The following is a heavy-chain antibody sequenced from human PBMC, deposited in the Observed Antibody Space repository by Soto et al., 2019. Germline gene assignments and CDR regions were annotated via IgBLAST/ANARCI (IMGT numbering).Heavy chain of an antibody. J-gene: IGHJ6*02. CDR3: AKDRGCSSTSCHYYYGMDV. D-gene: IGHD2-2*01. CDR1: GFTFDDYA. CDR2: LSWNSGSI. V-gene: IGHV3-9*01. Sequence: EVQLVESGGGLVQPGRSLRLSCAASGFTFDDYAMHWVRQAPGKGLEWVSGLSWNSGSIGYADSVKGRFTISRDNAKNSLYLQMNSLRAEDTALYYCAKDRGCSSTSCHYYYGMDVWGQGTTVTVSS.